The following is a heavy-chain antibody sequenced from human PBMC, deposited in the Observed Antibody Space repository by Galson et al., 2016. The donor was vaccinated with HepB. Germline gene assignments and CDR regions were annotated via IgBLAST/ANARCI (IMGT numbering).Heavy chain of an antibody. CDR3: ARLAMVKRGYGV. J-gene: IGHJ6*02. Sequence: SVKVSCKASGYTFTSYYMHWVRQAPGQRLEWMGIINPSGGSTSYAQKFQGRVTMTRDTSTSTVYMELSSLRSEDTAVYYSARLAMVKRGYGVWGQGTTVTVSS. D-gene: IGHD5-18*01. CDR1: GYTFTSYY. V-gene: IGHV1-46*01. CDR2: INPSGGST.